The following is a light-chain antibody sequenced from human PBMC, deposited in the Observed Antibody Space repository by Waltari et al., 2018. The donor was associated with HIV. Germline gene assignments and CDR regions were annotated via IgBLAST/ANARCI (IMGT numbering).Light chain of an antibody. J-gene: IGKJ5*01. CDR1: QRIFYISNNKHY. V-gene: IGKV4-1*01. CDR3: QQYYRVPVT. Sequence: IVLTQSPASLAVSLGERATLHYKSSQRIFYISNNKHYLAWYQHKRGQPPKLLIYRASTRESGVPDRFSGSGSGTNFTLTISSLQAEDVAIYYCQQYYRVPVTFGRGTRLEIK. CDR2: RAS.